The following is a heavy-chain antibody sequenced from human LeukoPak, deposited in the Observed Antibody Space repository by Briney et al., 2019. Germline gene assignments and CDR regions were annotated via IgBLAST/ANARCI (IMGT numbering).Heavy chain of an antibody. CDR3: ARVHDFWSGRWFDP. CDR1: GGSISSYY. D-gene: IGHD3-3*01. Sequence: KPSETLSLTCTVSGGSISSYYWSWIRQPPGKGLEWIGYIYYSGSTNYNPSLKSRVTISVDTSKNQFSLKLSSVTAADTAVYYCARVHDFWSGRWFDPWGQGTLVTVSS. CDR2: IYYSGST. J-gene: IGHJ5*02. V-gene: IGHV4-59*01.